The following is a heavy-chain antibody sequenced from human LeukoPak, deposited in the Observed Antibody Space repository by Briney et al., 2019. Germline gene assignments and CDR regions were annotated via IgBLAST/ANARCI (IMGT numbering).Heavy chain of an antibody. V-gene: IGHV4-59*01. CDR3: ARGLHYGDYALYYFAY. Sequence: SETLSLTCSVSGGSISSYYWSWIRQPPGKGLEGMGYIYYSGSTNYNHSLTSRVTISVDTSKNQFSLKLSSVTAADTAVYDCARGLHYGDYALYYFAYWGQATLVTVSS. CDR1: GGSISSYY. J-gene: IGHJ4*02. D-gene: IGHD4-17*01. CDR2: IYYSGST.